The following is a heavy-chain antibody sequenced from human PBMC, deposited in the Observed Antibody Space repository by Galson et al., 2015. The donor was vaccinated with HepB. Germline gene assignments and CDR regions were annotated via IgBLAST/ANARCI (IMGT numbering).Heavy chain of an antibody. D-gene: IGHD3-10*01. V-gene: IGHV3-30*04. Sequence: LRLSCAASGFTFSDYAMYWVRQAPGKGLEWVSVISFDGRNKYYADSVKGRFTISRDNSKNTLFLQVNSLTAADTAVYYCARKKHRSGSYLQDYYYGMDVWGQGTTVTVSS. CDR2: ISFDGRNK. J-gene: IGHJ6*02. CDR1: GFTFSDYA. CDR3: ARKKHRSGSYLQDYYYGMDV.